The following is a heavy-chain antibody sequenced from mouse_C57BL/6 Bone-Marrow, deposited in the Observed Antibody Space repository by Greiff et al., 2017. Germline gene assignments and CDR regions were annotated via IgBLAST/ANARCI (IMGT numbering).Heavy chain of an antibody. Sequence: EVQLQESGPELVKPGASVKIPCKASGYTFTDYNMDWVKQSHGKSLEWIGDINPNNGGTIYNQKFKGKATVTVDKSSSTAYMELRSLTSEDTAVYYCARYDGYYSDYWGQGTTLTVSS. V-gene: IGHV1-18*01. CDR3: ARYDGYYSDY. CDR2: INPNNGGT. CDR1: GYTFTDYN. D-gene: IGHD2-3*01. J-gene: IGHJ2*01.